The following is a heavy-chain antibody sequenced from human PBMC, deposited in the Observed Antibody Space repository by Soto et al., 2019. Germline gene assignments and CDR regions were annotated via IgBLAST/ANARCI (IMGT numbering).Heavy chain of an antibody. Sequence: GGSLRLSCAASGFTFSSYSMNWVRQAPGKGLEWVSSISSSSSYIYYADSVKGRFTISRDNAKNSLYLQMNSLRAEDTAVYYCARDQGYCSGGSCYSGVGVYYYYYMDVWGKGTTVTVSS. CDR3: ARDQGYCSGGSCYSGVGVYYYYYMDV. CDR2: ISSSSSYI. J-gene: IGHJ6*03. V-gene: IGHV3-21*01. CDR1: GFTFSSYS. D-gene: IGHD2-15*01.